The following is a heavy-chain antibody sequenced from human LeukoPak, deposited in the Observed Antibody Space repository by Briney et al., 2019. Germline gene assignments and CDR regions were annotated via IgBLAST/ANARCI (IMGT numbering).Heavy chain of an antibody. Sequence: PGGSLRLSCAASGFAFSSYWMHWVRQGPGKGLVWVSRANGDGSDTSYADSVKGRFTISRDNAKHTLYLQMNSLRAEDTAVYYCSRSATGGFFDSWGQGTLVTVSS. CDR1: GFAFSSYW. J-gene: IGHJ4*02. CDR2: ANGDGSDT. CDR3: SRSATGGFFDS. D-gene: IGHD2-15*01. V-gene: IGHV3-74*01.